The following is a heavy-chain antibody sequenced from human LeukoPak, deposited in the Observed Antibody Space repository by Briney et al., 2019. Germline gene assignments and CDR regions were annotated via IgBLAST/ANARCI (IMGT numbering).Heavy chain of an antibody. J-gene: IGHJ4*02. D-gene: IGHD5-24*01. V-gene: IGHV1-2*06. CDR3: ARDVGEMLQPGQEDY. CDR2: LNPNNGAT. CDR1: GYPFNAYF. Sequence: ASVKVSCKTSGYPFNAYFTHWVRQAPGHGLEWVGRLNPNNGATNFAQNFQDRVTMTRDTSITTVYMELSRLTSDDTAVYYCARDVGEMLQPGQEDYWGQGTLVTVSS.